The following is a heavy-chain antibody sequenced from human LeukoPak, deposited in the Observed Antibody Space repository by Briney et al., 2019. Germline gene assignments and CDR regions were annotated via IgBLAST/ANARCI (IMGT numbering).Heavy chain of an antibody. J-gene: IGHJ4*02. CDR3: ARTSSSQYYYDSSGIFDS. V-gene: IGHV4-34*01. D-gene: IGHD3-22*01. CDR1: GGSFSGYY. Sequence: SETLSLTCAVYGGSFSGYYWSWIRQPPGKGLEWIGEINHSGSTNYNPSLKSRVTISVDTSKNQFSLKLSSVTAADTAVYYCARTSSSQYYYDSSGIFDSWGQGTLVTVSS. CDR2: INHSGST.